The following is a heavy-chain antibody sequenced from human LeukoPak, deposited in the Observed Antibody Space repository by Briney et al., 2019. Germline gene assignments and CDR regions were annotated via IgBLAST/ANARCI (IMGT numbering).Heavy chain of an antibody. CDR2: INDSGST. J-gene: IGHJ4*01. CDR3: ASTHYGGSDVFNY. D-gene: IGHD3-16*01. V-gene: IGHV4-34*01. CDR1: GFTFSSYG. Sequence: GSLRLSCAASGFTFSSYGMSWVRQPPGKGLEWIGEINDSGSTNYRPSLKSRVIISVDTSKNQFSLKLRSVTAADTALYYCASTHYGGSDVFNYWGHGTLVTVSS.